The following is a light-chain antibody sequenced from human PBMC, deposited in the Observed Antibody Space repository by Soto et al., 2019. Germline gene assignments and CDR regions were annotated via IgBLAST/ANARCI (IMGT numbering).Light chain of an antibody. CDR2: DAS. CDR3: QNYNSYSEA. V-gene: IGKV3D-15*01. Sequence: EIVMTQPPATLSVAPGERATLSCRASQSVSSNLAWYQQKPGQAPRIVIYDASNRATGIPDRFSGSGSGTELNLTISSLQPDDFATYYCQNYNSYSEACGQGTKVDIK. CDR1: QSVSSN. J-gene: IGKJ1*01.